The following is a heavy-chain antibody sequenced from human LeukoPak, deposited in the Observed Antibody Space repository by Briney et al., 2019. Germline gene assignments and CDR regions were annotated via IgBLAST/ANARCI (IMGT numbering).Heavy chain of an antibody. CDR3: ARAGLTGYYNWFDP. Sequence: SETLSLTCTVSGHSISSGYYWGWIRQPPGKGLEWIGSIYHSGSTYYNPSLKSRVTISVDTSKNQFSLKLSSVTAADTAVYYCARAGLTGYYNWFDPWGQGTLVTVSS. CDR2: IYHSGST. D-gene: IGHD3-9*01. V-gene: IGHV4-38-2*02. J-gene: IGHJ5*02. CDR1: GHSISSGYY.